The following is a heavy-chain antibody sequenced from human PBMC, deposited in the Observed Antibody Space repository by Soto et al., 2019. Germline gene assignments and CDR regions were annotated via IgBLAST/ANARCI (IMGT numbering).Heavy chain of an antibody. CDR1: GGTFSSYA. V-gene: IGHV1-69*01. D-gene: IGHD1-26*01. J-gene: IGHJ3*02. CDR3: ARAIVGATPASDAFDI. CDR2: IIPIFGTA. Sequence: QVQLVQSGAEVKKPGSSVKVSCMASGGTFSSYAISWVRQAPGQGLEWMGGIIPIFGTANYAQKFQGRVTITADESTSTAYMELSSLRSEDTAVYYCARAIVGATPASDAFDIWGQGTMVTVSS.